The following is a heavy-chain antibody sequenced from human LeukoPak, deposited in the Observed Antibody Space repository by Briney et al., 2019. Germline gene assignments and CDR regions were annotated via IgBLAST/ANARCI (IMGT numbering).Heavy chain of an antibody. D-gene: IGHD5-24*01. J-gene: IGHJ4*02. CDR3: ARRLDGYAHFDY. CDR1: GHSIINPYY. V-gene: IGHV4-4*07. CDR2: IYTSGGT. Sequence: SETLSLTCTVSGHSIINPYYWGWIRQPAGKGLEWIGRIYTSGGTNYNPSLKSRVTMSVDTSKNQFSLKLSSVTAADTAVYYCARRLDGYAHFDYWGQGTLVTVSS.